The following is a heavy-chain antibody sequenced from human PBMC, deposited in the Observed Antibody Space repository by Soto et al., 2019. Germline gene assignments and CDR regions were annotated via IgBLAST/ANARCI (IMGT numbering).Heavy chain of an antibody. CDR3: ARVGRVVVVVAATPDYYYGMDG. J-gene: IGHJ6*02. CDR1: GFTFSSYS. D-gene: IGHD2-15*01. CDR2: ISSSSSYI. Sequence: GGSLRLSCAASGFTFSSYSMNWVRQAPGKGLEWVSSISSSSSYIYYADSVKGRFTISRDNAKNSLYLQMNSLRAEDTAVYYCARVGRVVVVVAATPDYYYGMDGWGQGTTVTVSS. V-gene: IGHV3-21*01.